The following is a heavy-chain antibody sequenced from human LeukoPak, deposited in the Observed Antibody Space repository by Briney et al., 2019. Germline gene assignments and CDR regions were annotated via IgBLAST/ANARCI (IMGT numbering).Heavy chain of an antibody. CDR1: GFTFSSYW. CDR2: INSDGSST. J-gene: IGHJ4*02. CDR3: ARDRYYYGSGSYYNRGLFDY. D-gene: IGHD3-10*01. Sequence: GGSLRLSCAASGFTFSSYWMHWARHAPGKGLVWVSRINSDGSSTSYADSVKGRFTISRDNAKNTLYLQMNSLRAEDTAVYYCARDRYYYGSGSYYNRGLFDYWGQGTLVTVSS. V-gene: IGHV3-74*01.